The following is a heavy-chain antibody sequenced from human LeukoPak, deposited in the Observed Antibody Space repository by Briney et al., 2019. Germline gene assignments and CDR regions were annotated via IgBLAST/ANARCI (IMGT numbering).Heavy chain of an antibody. CDR3: ARDHPSYWFDP. V-gene: IGHV1-46*01. Sequence: ASVKVSCKASGYTFTGYYMHWVRQAPGQGLEWMGRINPSGGSTSYAQKFQGRVTMTRDTSTSTVYMELSSLRSEDTAVYYCARDHPSYWFDPWGQGTLVTVSS. CDR1: GYTFTGYY. CDR2: INPSGGST. J-gene: IGHJ5*02.